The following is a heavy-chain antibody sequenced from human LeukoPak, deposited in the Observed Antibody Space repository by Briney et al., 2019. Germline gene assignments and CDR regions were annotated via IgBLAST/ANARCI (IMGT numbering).Heavy chain of an antibody. J-gene: IGHJ3*02. Sequence: PSETLSLTCAVSGGSISSSNWWSWVRQLPGKGLEWIGEIYHSGSTNYNPSLKSRVTISVDKSKNQFSLKLSSVTAADTAVYYCARRGIAVAGIGAFDIWGQGTMVTVSS. CDR1: GGSISSSNW. D-gene: IGHD6-19*01. V-gene: IGHV4-4*02. CDR3: ARRGIAVAGIGAFDI. CDR2: IYHSGST.